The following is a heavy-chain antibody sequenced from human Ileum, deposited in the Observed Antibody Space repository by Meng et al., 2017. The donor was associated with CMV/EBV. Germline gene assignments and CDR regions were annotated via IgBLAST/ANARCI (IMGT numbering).Heavy chain of an antibody. CDR3: ARAAARGVPVDL. J-gene: IGHJ5*02. V-gene: IGHV4-4*07. CDR2: IHPTGTT. Sequence: HRQGPGPSLLQPSATLSLTCTVTGGSLTSYYWTWIRQPAGKGLEWIGRIHPTGTTDDNPSLRSRVSMSLDKSKNQFSLKLTSVTAADTAVYYCARAAARGVPVDLWGQGTLVTVSS. D-gene: IGHD3-10*01. CDR1: GGSLTSYY.